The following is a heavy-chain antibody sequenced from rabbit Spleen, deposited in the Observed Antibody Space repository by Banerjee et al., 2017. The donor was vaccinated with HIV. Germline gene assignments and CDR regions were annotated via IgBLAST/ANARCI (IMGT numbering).Heavy chain of an antibody. CDR3: ARDTGSSFSSYGMDL. CDR2: IAGSDSGFT. J-gene: IGHJ6*01. V-gene: IGHV1S45*01. CDR1: GVSLNDKDV. D-gene: IGHD8-1*01. Sequence: QEQLEESGGGLVKPEGSLTLTCKASGVSLNDKDVMCWVRQAPGKGLEWIACIAGSDSGFTYSATWAKGRFTCSKTSSTTVTLQMTSLTVADTATYFCARDTGSSFSSYGMDLWGPGTLVTVS.